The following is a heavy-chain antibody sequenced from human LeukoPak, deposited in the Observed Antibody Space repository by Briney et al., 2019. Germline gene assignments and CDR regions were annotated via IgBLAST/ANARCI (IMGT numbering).Heavy chain of an antibody. V-gene: IGHV4-28*03. J-gene: IGHJ5*02. CDR3: ARDPIAAAGTVGWFDP. D-gene: IGHD6-13*01. CDR1: GYSISSDNW. CDR2: IHYSGIT. Sequence: SETLSLTCAVSGYSISSDNWWGWIRQPPGKGLEWIGYIHYSGITYYSPSLKSRVTLSVDTSKNQFSLRLSSVTAVDTAVYYCARDPIAAAGTVGWFDPWGQGTLVTVSS.